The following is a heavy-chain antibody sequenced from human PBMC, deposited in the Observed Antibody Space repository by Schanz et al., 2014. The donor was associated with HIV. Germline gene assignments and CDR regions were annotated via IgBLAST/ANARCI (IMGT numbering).Heavy chain of an antibody. J-gene: IGHJ6*02. CDR3: ARGARYGMDV. Sequence: QVWLVQSGAEVKKPGASVRVSCKASGYNFGNLDINWVRQATGQGLEWLGWMNPGSGNTGYAWKFQGRVTMTRDTSIRTAYMELSSLRSDDTAVYYCARGARYGMDVWGQGTTVTVSS. CDR1: GYNFGNLD. V-gene: IGHV1-8*02. CDR2: MNPGSGNT.